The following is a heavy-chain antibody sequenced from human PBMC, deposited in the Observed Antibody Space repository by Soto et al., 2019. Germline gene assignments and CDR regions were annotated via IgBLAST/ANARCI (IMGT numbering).Heavy chain of an antibody. Sequence: QVQLVESGGGVVQTGRSLRLSCAAYGFSFSSYAMHWVRQAPGKGLEWVAFISYDGSRNYYEDSVKGRFTISRDDCKNTLYLQMNSLRPEDTAVYYSAKERTGYYIEHWGQGTLVTVSS. CDR3: AKERTGYYIEH. CDR2: ISYDGSRN. V-gene: IGHV3-30*18. CDR1: GFSFSSYA. J-gene: IGHJ1*01. D-gene: IGHD3-9*01.